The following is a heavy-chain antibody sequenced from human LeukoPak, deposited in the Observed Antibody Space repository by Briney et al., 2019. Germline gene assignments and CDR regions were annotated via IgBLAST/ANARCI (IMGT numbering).Heavy chain of an antibody. CDR2: FHHAGYT. J-gene: IGHJ3*02. D-gene: IGHD2-21*02. Sequence: PSETLSLTCNVSGGSISTGGYSWSWIRQPPGEGLEWIGYFHHAGYTSYNPSLKSRVTISGDRSKNQFSLNSNSVTAADTAVYYCVRGGGLPNCGGDCPPDSWGQGKMVTVSS. CDR1: GGSISTGGYS. CDR3: VRGGGLPNCGGDCPPDS. V-gene: IGHV4-30-2*01.